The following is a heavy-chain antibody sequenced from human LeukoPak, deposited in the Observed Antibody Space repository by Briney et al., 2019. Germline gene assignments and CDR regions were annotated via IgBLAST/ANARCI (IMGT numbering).Heavy chain of an antibody. Sequence: SVKVSCKASGGTFSSYAISWVRQAPGQGLEWMGGIIPIFGTANYAQKFQGRVTITTDESTSTAYMELSSLRSEDTAVYYCARDTVTTGALDYWGQGTLVTVSS. D-gene: IGHD4-11*01. V-gene: IGHV1-69*05. CDR1: GGTFSSYA. CDR3: ARDTVTTGALDY. J-gene: IGHJ4*02. CDR2: IIPIFGTA.